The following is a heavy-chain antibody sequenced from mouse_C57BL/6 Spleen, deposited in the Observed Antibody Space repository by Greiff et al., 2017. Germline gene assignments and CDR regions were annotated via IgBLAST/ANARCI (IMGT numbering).Heavy chain of an antibody. V-gene: IGHV5-9-1*02. CDR1: GFTFSSYA. CDR2: ISSGGDYI. D-gene: IGHD2-12*01. J-gene: IGHJ4*01. CDR3: TREAYYSDAMDY. Sequence: EVHLVESGEGLVKPGGSLKLSCAASGFTFSSYAMSWVRQTPEKRLEWVAYISSGGDYIYYADTVKGRFTISRDNARNTLYLQMSSLKSEDTAMYYCTREAYYSDAMDYWGQGTSVTVSS.